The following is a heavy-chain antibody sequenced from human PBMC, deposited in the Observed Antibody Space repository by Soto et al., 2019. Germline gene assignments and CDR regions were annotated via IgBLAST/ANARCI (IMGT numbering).Heavy chain of an antibody. V-gene: IGHV1-69*02. Sequence: QVQLMQSGAEVKKPGSSVKVSCKASGGTFSSYTISWVRQAPGQGLEWMGRIIPILGIANYAQKFQGRVTITADKSTSTAYMELSSLRSEDTAVYYCASYIGSYQDYGMDVWAKGPRSPSP. J-gene: IGHJ6*02. CDR1: GGTFSSYT. CDR3: ASYIGSYQDYGMDV. D-gene: IGHD1-26*01. CDR2: IIPILGIA.